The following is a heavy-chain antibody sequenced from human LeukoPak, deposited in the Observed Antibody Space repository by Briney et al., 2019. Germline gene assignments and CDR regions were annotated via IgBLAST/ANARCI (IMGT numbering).Heavy chain of an antibody. CDR2: MNPNSGNT. CDR1: GYTFTSYD. V-gene: IGHV1-8*03. Sequence: ASVKVSCKASGYTFTSYDINWVRQATGQGLEWMGWMNPNSGNTGYAQKFQGRVTITRNTSISTAYMELSSLRSEDTAVYYCARHDFWSGYYRFDPWGQGTLVTVSS. J-gene: IGHJ5*02. CDR3: ARHDFWSGYYRFDP. D-gene: IGHD3-3*01.